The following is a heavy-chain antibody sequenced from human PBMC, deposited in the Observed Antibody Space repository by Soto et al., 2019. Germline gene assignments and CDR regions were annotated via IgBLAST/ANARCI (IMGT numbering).Heavy chain of an antibody. D-gene: IGHD2-21*02. Sequence: ASVKVSCKASGGTFSSYAISWVRQAPGQGLEWMGGIIPIFGTANYAQKFQGRVTITADKSTSTAYMELSSLRAEDTAVYYCARDTPVVTFLFDYWGQGTLVTVSS. CDR2: IIPIFGTA. V-gene: IGHV1-69*06. CDR3: ARDTPVVTFLFDY. CDR1: GGTFSSYA. J-gene: IGHJ4*02.